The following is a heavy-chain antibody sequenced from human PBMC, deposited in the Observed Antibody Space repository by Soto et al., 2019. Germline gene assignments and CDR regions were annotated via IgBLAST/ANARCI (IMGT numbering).Heavy chain of an antibody. CDR3: ARTSRDYGDYYFDY. D-gene: IGHD4-17*01. CDR2: IHQSGST. J-gene: IGHJ4*02. Sequence: PSETLSLTCAVYGGSFSGYHWNWIRQPPGKGLEWIGDIHQSGSTSYNPSLKSRVTISVDRSKNQFSLKLSSVTAADTAVYYCARTSRDYGDYYFDYWGQGTLVTVSS. CDR1: GGSFSGYH. V-gene: IGHV4-34*01.